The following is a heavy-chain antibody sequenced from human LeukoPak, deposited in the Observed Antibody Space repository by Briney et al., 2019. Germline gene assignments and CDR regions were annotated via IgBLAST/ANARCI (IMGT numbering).Heavy chain of an antibody. Sequence: GASVKVSCKASGYTFTSYYMHWVRQAPGQGLEWMGIISPSGGSTSYAQKFQGRVTMTRDTSTSTVYMELSSLRSEDPAVYYWGWGGSYLAPLDYWGQGTLVTVSS. D-gene: IGHD1-26*01. CDR1: GYTFTSYY. V-gene: IGHV1-46*01. J-gene: IGHJ4*03. CDR2: ISPSGGST. CDR3: GWGGSYLAPLDY.